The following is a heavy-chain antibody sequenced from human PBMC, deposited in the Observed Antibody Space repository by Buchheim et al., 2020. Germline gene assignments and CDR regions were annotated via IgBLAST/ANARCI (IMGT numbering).Heavy chain of an antibody. Sequence: EVQLVESGGGLVQPGGSLRLSCVASGFSINNYWMHWVRQALGKGLVWVSRITIDGTAIIYADSVRGRFTISRDKVPNTLYLQMNSLRADDTAVYYCARGNSGSFNWGQGTL. CDR2: ITIDGTAI. J-gene: IGHJ4*02. CDR1: GFSINNYW. CDR3: ARGNSGSFN. V-gene: IGHV3-74*01. D-gene: IGHD1-26*01.